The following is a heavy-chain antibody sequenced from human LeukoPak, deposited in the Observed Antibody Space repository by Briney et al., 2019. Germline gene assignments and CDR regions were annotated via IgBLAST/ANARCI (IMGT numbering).Heavy chain of an antibody. Sequence: GGSLTLSCVASGFTFTSYWIHWVRQAPGEGLAWVPGITGRGGSTHYTDSGKGRFTISRDNSKNTLYLQMNSVRGEDTAVYYCAKDRGSYVRNYHYYGLDVWGQGSTVTVCS. CDR2: ITGRGGST. CDR1: GFTFTSYW. J-gene: IGHJ6*01. D-gene: IGHD5-18*01. CDR3: AKDRGSYVRNYHYYGLDV. V-gene: IGHV3-23*01.